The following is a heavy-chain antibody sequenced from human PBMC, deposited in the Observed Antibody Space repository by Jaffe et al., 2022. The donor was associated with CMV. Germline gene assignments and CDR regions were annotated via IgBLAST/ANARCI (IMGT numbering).Heavy chain of an antibody. D-gene: IGHD5-18*01. Sequence: EVQLVESGGGLVQPGGSLRLSCAASGFTFSSYWMSWVRQAPGKGLEWVANIKYDGSAKYYVDSVKGRFTISRDNAKNSLYLEMDSLRAEDTAVYYCAKERYGVWVYWGQGTLVTVSS. CDR3: AKERYGVWVY. J-gene: IGHJ4*02. V-gene: IGHV3-7*04. CDR1: GFTFSSYW. CDR2: IKYDGSAK.